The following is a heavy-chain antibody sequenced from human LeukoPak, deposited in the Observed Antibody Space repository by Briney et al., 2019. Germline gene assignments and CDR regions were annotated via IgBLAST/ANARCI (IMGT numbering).Heavy chain of an antibody. CDR1: GFTFSSYA. J-gene: IGHJ4*02. Sequence: GGSLRLSCAASGFTFSSYAIHWVRQAPGKGLEWVAVISYDGSNKYYADSVKGRFTISRDNSKNTLYLQMNSLRVEDTAVYYCARSGGTGGVWGQGTLVTVSS. CDR3: ARSGGTGGV. V-gene: IGHV3-30*04. CDR2: ISYDGSNK. D-gene: IGHD3-3*01.